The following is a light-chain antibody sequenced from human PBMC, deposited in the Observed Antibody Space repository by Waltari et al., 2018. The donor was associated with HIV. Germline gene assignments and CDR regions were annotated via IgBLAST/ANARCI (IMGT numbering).Light chain of an antibody. J-gene: IGLJ3*02. CDR2: RNN. CDR1: NSNVGTHY. Sequence: QSVLPQPPSASGTPGQRVTISCSGSNSNVGTHYVSLSQHPPGTTPKLLIYRNNRRPSGDPDRFSGSKSGTSASLAISGLRSEDEADYYCAAWDDSLSGRVFGGGTKLTVL. V-gene: IGLV1-47*01. CDR3: AAWDDSLSGRV.